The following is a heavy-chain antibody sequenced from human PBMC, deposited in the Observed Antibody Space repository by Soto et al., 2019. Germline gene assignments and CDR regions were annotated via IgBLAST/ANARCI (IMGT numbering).Heavy chain of an antibody. Sequence: QVQLQESGPGLVKPSETLSLTCTVSGGSISSYYWSWIRQPPGKGLEWIGYIYYSGSTNYNPSLKSRVTISVDTSKNQFSLKLSSVTAADTAVYYCARASSWKRNFDYWGQGTLVTVSS. CDR1: GGSISSYY. CDR2: IYYSGST. CDR3: ARASSWKRNFDY. V-gene: IGHV4-59*08. J-gene: IGHJ4*02. D-gene: IGHD6-13*01.